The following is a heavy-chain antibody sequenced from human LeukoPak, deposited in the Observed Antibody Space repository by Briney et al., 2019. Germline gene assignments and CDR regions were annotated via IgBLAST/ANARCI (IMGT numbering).Heavy chain of an antibody. CDR3: AKDRPSLYDYVWGSYRENNAFDI. D-gene: IGHD3-16*02. V-gene: IGHV3-23*01. CDR1: GFTFSSYA. J-gene: IGHJ3*02. Sequence: GGTLSLSCAASGFTFSSYANSWVRKAPGTGLEWVSAISGSGGSTYYADSVKGRFTISSDNSKNTLYLQMNSLRAEDTAVYYCAKDRPSLYDYVWGSYRENNAFDIWGQGTMVTVSS. CDR2: ISGSGGST.